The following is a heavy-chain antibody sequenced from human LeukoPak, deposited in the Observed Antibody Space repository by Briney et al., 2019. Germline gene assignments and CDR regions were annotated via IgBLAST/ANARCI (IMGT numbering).Heavy chain of an antibody. CDR2: INPYSGDT. J-gene: IGHJ4*02. V-gene: IGHV1-2*02. CDR3: AKMGNCDSSGCTPADY. CDR1: GYTFIGYY. Sequence: ASVKVSCKASGYTFIGYYMNWVRQAPGQGLEWMGWINPYSGDTNYAQNFQGRLTMTRDTSIRTVYMDLSGLVYDDTAIYYCAKMGNCDSSGCTPADYWGQGTLVTVSS. D-gene: IGHD2-15*01.